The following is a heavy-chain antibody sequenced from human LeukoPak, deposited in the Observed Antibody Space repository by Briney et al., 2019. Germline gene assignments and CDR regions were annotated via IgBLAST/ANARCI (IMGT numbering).Heavy chain of an antibody. V-gene: IGHV3-23*01. CDR1: GFTFSSYA. J-gene: IGHJ4*02. CDR3: AKDRGSGYHYFDY. Sequence: GGSLRLSCAASGFTFSSYAMTWVRQAPGKGLEWVSAISGSGGSAYYADSVKGRFTISRDNSKNTLYLQMNSLRAEDTAVYYCAKDRGSGYHYFDYWGQGTLVTVSS. CDR2: ISGSGGSA. D-gene: IGHD3-22*01.